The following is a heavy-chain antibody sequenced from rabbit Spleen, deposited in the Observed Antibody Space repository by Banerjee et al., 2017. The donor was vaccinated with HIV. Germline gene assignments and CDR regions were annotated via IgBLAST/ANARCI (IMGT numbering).Heavy chain of an antibody. D-gene: IGHD8-1*01. CDR1: GFDFSSYG. J-gene: IGHJ6*01. CDR3: ARDTGSSFSSYGMDL. V-gene: IGHV1S45*01. Sequence: QEQLVESGGGLVQPGGSLKLSCKASGFDFSSYGVSWVRQAPGKGLEWIVCIDTTSVNTADATWAKGRFTCSKTSSTTVTLQMTSLTVADTATYFCARDTGSSFSSYGMDLWGQGTLVTV. CDR2: IDTTSVNT.